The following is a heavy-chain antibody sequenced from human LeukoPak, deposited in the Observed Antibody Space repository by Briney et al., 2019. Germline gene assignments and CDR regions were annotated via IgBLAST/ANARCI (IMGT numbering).Heavy chain of an antibody. CDR2: ISYDGSNK. V-gene: IGHV3-30*18. D-gene: IGHD1-26*01. J-gene: IGHJ4*02. CDR3: AKDRVWELTKGAAPFDY. CDR1: GFTFSSYG. Sequence: PGGSLRLSCAASGFTFSSYGMHWVRQAPGKGLEWVAVISYDGSNKYYADSVKGRFTISRDNSKNTLYLQMNSLRAEDTAVYYCAKDRVWELTKGAAPFDYWGQGTLVTVSS.